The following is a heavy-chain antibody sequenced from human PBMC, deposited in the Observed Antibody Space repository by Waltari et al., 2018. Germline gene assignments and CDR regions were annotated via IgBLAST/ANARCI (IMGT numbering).Heavy chain of an antibody. J-gene: IGHJ6*03. CDR2: IYYTGHT. CDR3: AKNRFDMDV. Sequence: QVQLQESGPGLVKPSETLSLTCTISGGSISTYYWSWVRQPPGKGLEWIGYIYYTGHTNYNPSLKSRVTISLGTSTYQFSLRLSSVTAADTAVYFCAKNRFDMDVWGKGTTVIVSS. CDR1: GGSISTYY. V-gene: IGHV4-59*01. D-gene: IGHD3-16*01.